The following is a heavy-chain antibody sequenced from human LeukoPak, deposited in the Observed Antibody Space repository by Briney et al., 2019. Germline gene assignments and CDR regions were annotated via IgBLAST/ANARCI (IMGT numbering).Heavy chain of an antibody. V-gene: IGHV1-18*01. J-gene: IGHJ4*02. D-gene: IGHD3-22*01. CDR3: ARGSPPRGNYDSRGYYSYYFDY. CDR2: MNPNSGNT. Sequence: ASVKVSCKASGYTFTSYDINWVRQAPGQGLEWMGWMNPNSGNTHYAQKLQGRVTITTDTSTSTVYMELRSLRSDDTAVYYCARGSPPRGNYDSRGYYSYYFDYWGQGTLVTVSS. CDR1: GYTFTSYD.